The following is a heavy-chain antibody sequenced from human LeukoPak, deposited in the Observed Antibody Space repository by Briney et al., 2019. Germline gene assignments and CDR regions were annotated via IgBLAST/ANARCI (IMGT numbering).Heavy chain of an antibody. V-gene: IGHV1-8*01. D-gene: IGHD6-13*01. CDR1: GYTFTSYD. CDR2: MSPNSGDT. Sequence: ASVKVSCKASGYTFTSYDFNWVRQATGQRPEWMGWMSPNSGDTGYAQKFQDRVTMTRNTSISTAYMELSSLRSDDTAVYYCARDLVAAAGRPLGYWGQGTLVTVSS. CDR3: ARDLVAAAGRPLGY. J-gene: IGHJ4*02.